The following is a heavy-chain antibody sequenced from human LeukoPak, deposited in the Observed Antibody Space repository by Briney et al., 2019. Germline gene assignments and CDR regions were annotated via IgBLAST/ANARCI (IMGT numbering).Heavy chain of an antibody. CDR3: ASPLAYSSGWYELDAFDI. D-gene: IGHD6-19*01. V-gene: IGHV3-21*01. Sequence: PGGSLRLSCAASGFTFSSYSMNWVRQAPGKGLEWVSSISSSSSYIYYADSVKGRFTISRDNAKNSLYLQMNSLRAEDTAVYYCASPLAYSSGWYELDAFDIWGQGTMVTVS. CDR1: GFTFSSYS. J-gene: IGHJ3*02. CDR2: ISSSSSYI.